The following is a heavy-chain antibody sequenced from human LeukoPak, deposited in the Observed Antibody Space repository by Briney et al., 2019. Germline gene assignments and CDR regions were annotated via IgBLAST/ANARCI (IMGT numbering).Heavy chain of an antibody. CDR3: AKDRAWLALDY. Sequence: GGSLRLSCVASGFTFRSSVMSWVRQAPGKGLEWVAVISYDGSNKYYADSVKGRFTISRDNSKNTLYLQMNSLRAEDTAVYYCAKDRAWLALDYWGQGTLVTVSS. CDR1: GFTFRSSV. CDR2: ISYDGSNK. J-gene: IGHJ4*02. V-gene: IGHV3-30*18. D-gene: IGHD6-19*01.